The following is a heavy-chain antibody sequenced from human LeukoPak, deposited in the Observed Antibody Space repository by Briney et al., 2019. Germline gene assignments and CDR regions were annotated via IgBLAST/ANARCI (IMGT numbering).Heavy chain of an antibody. J-gene: IGHJ4*02. CDR1: GFTFSSYW. D-gene: IGHD3-10*01. Sequence: GGSLRLSCAASGFTFSSYWMSWVRQAPGKGLEWVAIIKQDGSDKYYVDSVKGRFTISRDNAKNSLYLQMNSLRAEDTAVYYCARAGVLGNFDYWGQGTLVTVSS. CDR2: IKQDGSDK. CDR3: ARAGVLGNFDY. V-gene: IGHV3-7*01.